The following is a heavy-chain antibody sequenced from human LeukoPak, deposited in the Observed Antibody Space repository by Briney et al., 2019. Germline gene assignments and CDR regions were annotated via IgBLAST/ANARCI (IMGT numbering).Heavy chain of an antibody. J-gene: IGHJ4*02. CDR3: ARGRGSLTY. V-gene: IGHV4-59*01. CDR1: GGSIILYY. Sequence: SETLSLTCTVSGGSIILYYWSWIRQPPGKGLEWIGYFYDTRSPKYNPSLERRVTISVDMSRNQFSLNLTSVTAADTAVYYCARGRGSLTYWGQGTLATVSS. D-gene: IGHD3-10*01. CDR2: FYDTRSP.